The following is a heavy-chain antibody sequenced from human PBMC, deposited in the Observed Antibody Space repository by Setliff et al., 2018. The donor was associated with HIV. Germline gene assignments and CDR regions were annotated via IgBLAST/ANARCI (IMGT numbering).Heavy chain of an antibody. CDR1: GDTFTTYN. CDR2: IDPGGRTT. Sequence: GASVKVSCKAPGDTFTTYNIHWVRQAPGQGLEWVGIIDPGGRTTTYAQRFQGKVTLTSDTSTSTVYMELSSVASEDTAVYYCARAYSSSSPFYYGMDVWGQGTTVTV. V-gene: IGHV1-46*01. D-gene: IGHD3-22*01. J-gene: IGHJ6*02. CDR3: ARAYSSSSPFYYGMDV.